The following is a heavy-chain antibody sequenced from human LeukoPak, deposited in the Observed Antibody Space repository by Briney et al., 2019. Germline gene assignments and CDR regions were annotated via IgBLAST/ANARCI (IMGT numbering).Heavy chain of an antibody. D-gene: IGHD5-18*01. Sequence: AGGSLRLSCAASGSTFDNHAMSWVRQAPGKGLEWVSGLSGRGDSKYYADSVMGRFTIPRDNSKNTLYLQINRLRTEDTALYFCAKDFRDSSMFTDGYFDSWGQGTLVTVSS. CDR1: GSTFDNHA. CDR2: LSGRGDSK. J-gene: IGHJ4*02. V-gene: IGHV3-23*01. CDR3: AKDFRDSSMFTDGYFDS.